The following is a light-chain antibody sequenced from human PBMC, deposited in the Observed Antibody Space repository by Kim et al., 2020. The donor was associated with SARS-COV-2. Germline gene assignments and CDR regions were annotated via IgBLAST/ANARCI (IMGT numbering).Light chain of an antibody. CDR1: QSVRTK. Sequence: DIVMTQSPATLSVSPGERATLSCRASQSVRTKLAWYQQTPGQAPRLLIYGASTRATGIPARFSGSGSGTDFTLTISSLQSEDFAVYFCQQYDNWPPITFGQGTRLEIK. CDR3: QQYDNWPPIT. V-gene: IGKV3D-15*01. J-gene: IGKJ5*01. CDR2: GAS.